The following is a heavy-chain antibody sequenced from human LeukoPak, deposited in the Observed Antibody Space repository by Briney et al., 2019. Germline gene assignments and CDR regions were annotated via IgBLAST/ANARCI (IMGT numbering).Heavy chain of an antibody. CDR3: ARKWELDY. V-gene: IGHV3-30-3*01. D-gene: IGHD1-26*01. CDR1: GFTFSSYA. Sequence: PGGSLRLSCAASGFTFSSYAVHWVRQAPGKGLEWVAVISYDGSNKYYADSVKGRFTISRDNSKNTLYLQMNSLRAEDTAVYYCARKWELDYWGQGTLVAVSS. J-gene: IGHJ4*02. CDR2: ISYDGSNK.